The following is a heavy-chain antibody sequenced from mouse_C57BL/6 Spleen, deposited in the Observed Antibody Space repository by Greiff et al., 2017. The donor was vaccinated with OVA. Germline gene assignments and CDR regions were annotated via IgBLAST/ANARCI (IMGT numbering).Heavy chain of an antibody. Sequence: QVQLQQPGAELVKPGASVKLSCKASGYTFTSYWMHWVKQRPGQGLEWIGMIHPNSGSTNYNEKFKSKATLTVDKSSSTAYMQLGSLTSEDSAVYYCARDSSGYTYYFDYWGQGTTLTVSS. CDR2: IHPNSGST. CDR1: GYTFTSYW. D-gene: IGHD3-2*02. V-gene: IGHV1-64*01. J-gene: IGHJ2*01. CDR3: ARDSSGYTYYFDY.